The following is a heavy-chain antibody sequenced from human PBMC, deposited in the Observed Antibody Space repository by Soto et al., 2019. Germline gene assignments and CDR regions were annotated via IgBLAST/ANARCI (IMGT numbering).Heavy chain of an antibody. Sequence: QVQLQESGPGLVKPSQTLSLTCTVSGGSISSGDYYWSWIRQHPGKGLEWIGYIYYSGSTYYNPSLKSRVTISVDPSKNQFSLKLSSVTAADTAVYYCARDPAYYGDYGWAFDIWGQGTMVTVSS. CDR3: ARDPAYYGDYGWAFDI. V-gene: IGHV4-30-4*01. CDR1: GGSISSGDYY. J-gene: IGHJ3*02. CDR2: IYYSGST. D-gene: IGHD4-17*01.